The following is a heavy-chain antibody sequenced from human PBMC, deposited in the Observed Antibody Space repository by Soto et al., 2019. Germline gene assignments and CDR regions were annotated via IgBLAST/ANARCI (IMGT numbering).Heavy chain of an antibody. CDR3: ASSNIAATGFYYYGMDV. CDR1: GGSISSYY. J-gene: IGHJ6*02. D-gene: IGHD6-13*01. CDR2: IYYSGNT. V-gene: IGHV4-59*01. Sequence: PSETLSLTCTVSGGSISSYYWSWIRQPPGKGLEWIGYIYYSGNTNYNPSLKSRVTISVDTSKNQFSLKLSSVTAADTSVYYCASSNIAATGFYYYGMDVWGRGTTGTVS.